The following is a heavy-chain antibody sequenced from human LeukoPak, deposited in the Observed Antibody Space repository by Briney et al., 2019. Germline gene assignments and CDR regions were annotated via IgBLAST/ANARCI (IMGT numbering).Heavy chain of an antibody. CDR2: ISAYNGYT. V-gene: IGHV1-18*01. J-gene: IGHJ4*02. CDR3: ARVGGNYEGLIDY. D-gene: IGHD1-26*01. Sequence: ASVKVSCKASGYTFTICAIGWVRQAPGQGLEWMGWISAYNGYTNYAQSLQGRVTMTTDTSTSTAYMELSSLRSDDTAMYYCARVGGNYEGLIDYWGQGTLVTVSS. CDR1: GYTFTICA.